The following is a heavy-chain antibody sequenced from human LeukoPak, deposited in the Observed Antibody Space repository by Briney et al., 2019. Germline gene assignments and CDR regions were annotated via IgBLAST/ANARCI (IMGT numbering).Heavy chain of an antibody. CDR1: GLIISNDW. D-gene: IGHD3-10*01. J-gene: IGHJ4*02. CDR2: VKSKSAGETT. Sequence: GGSLRLSCAASGLIISNDWMSWVRQAPGKGLEWVARVKSKSAGETTDYAAPVKGRFTISRDDSKNTLYLQMNSLKTEDTAVYYCTLIQGWGSGSYYRDFWGQGTLVTVSS. CDR3: TLIQGWGSGSYYRDF. V-gene: IGHV3-15*01.